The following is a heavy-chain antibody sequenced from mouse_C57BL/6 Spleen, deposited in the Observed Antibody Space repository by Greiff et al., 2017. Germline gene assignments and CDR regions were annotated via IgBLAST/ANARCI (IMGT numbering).Heavy chain of an antibody. J-gene: IGHJ4*01. CDR2: INYDGSST. CDR3: AREGLYGAMDY. CDR1: GFTFSDYY. V-gene: IGHV5-16*01. Sequence: EVQVVESEGGLVQPGSSMKLSCTASGFTFSDYYMAWVRQVPEKGLEWVANINYDGSSTYYLDSLKSRFIISRDNAKNILYLQMSSLKSEDTATYYCAREGLYGAMDYWGQGTSVTVSS. D-gene: IGHD2-12*01.